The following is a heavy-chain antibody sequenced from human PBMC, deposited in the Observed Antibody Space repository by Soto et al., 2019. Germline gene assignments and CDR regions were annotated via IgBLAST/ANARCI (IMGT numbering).Heavy chain of an antibody. D-gene: IGHD3-22*01. J-gene: IGHJ4*02. CDR3: AKGDYYDSSGYYYQTDY. V-gene: IGHV3-23*01. Sequence: GSLRVSGGASGFTLSSYDISWVRQGPGKGLEWVSGISSRRGSTYYADSVKGRFTISRDNSKNTLYLQMNSLRAEDTAVYYCAKGDYYDSSGYYYQTDYWGQGTLVTVSS. CDR1: GFTLSSYD. CDR2: ISSRRGST.